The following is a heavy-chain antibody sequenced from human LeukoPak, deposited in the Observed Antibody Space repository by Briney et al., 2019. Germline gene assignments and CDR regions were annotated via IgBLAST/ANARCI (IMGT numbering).Heavy chain of an antibody. CDR3: AKKGYSNGWRDSYYFDC. D-gene: IGHD6-19*01. V-gene: IGHV3-48*01. J-gene: IGHJ4*02. CDR2: ISSTGNPR. CDR1: GLTFSDYS. Sequence: GGSLRLSCTASGLTFSDYSMNWVRQAPGKGLEWFSYISSTGNPRHYAESVEGRFTISRDNSKLYLQMNSLRAEDTAVYYCAKKGYSNGWRDSYYFDCWGQGTLVTVSS.